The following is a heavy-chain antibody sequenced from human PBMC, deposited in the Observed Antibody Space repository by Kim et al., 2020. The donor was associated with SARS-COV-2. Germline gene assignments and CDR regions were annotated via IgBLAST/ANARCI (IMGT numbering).Heavy chain of an antibody. J-gene: IGHJ4*02. CDR3: ARDLSGADDY. V-gene: IGHV3-74*01. Sequence: RTTNYADSVKGRFTISRDNAESTLYMQMNSLTAEDTAIYYCARDLSGADDYCGQGTLVTVSS. D-gene: IGHD3-10*01. CDR2: RTT.